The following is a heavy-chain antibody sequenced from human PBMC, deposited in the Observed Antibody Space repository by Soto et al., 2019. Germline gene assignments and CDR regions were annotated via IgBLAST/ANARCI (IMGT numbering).Heavy chain of an antibody. J-gene: IGHJ4*02. V-gene: IGHV4-31*03. Sequence: PXETLSLSFTVSGGSISSGTYYWTWIRQHPGKGLEWIGYIYYSGSTYYNPSLESRVTMSVDTSNNQFSLKLSSVTAADTAVYYCARIKGGAAGNFDDWGQGTLVTVSS. CDR1: GGSISSGTYY. D-gene: IGHD6-13*01. CDR3: ARIKGGAAGNFDD. CDR2: IYYSGST.